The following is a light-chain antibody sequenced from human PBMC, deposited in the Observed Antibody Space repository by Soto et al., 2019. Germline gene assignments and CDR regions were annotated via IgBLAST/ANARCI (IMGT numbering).Light chain of an antibody. CDR2: DVS. Sequence: QSALTQPASVSGSPGQSITISCTGTSSDVGGYNYVSWYQQHPGKAPKLMIYDVSNRPSGVSNRFSGSKSGNTASLTISGLQVEDEADYYCSSYTSSNTLYVFGTGTKLTVL. J-gene: IGLJ1*01. V-gene: IGLV2-14*01. CDR3: SSYTSSNTLYV. CDR1: SSDVGGYNY.